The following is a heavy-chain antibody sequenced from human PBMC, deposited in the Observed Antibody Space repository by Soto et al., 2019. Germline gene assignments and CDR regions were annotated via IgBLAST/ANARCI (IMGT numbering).Heavy chain of an antibody. Sequence: QVQLVQSGAEVKKPGSSVKVSCRASGGHFDRFALSWLRQAHGQGLEWMGGIIPFLSATTYAQKFQGRVTITADESASTLYLELRSLTSDDTAVYYCARGEDDYGDFGSMDVWGQGTSVTVS. J-gene: IGHJ6*02. D-gene: IGHD4-17*01. CDR1: GGHFDRFA. CDR3: ARGEDDYGDFGSMDV. CDR2: IIPFLSAT. V-gene: IGHV1-69*01.